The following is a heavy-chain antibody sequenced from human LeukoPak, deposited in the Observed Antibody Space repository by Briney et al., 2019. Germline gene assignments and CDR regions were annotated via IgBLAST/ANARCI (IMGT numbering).Heavy chain of an antibody. CDR2: ISGYNGNT. D-gene: IGHD3-10*02. V-gene: IGHV1-18*01. J-gene: IGHJ3*02. CDR1: GYTFTTYG. Sequence: ASVKVSCKASGYTFTTYGISWVRQAPGQGPEWMGWISGYNGNTNYAQNFQGRVTMTTDTSTSTAYMEVRSLRYDDTAVYYCARVMLRGGQDAFDIWGLGTMVTVSS. CDR3: ARVMLRGGQDAFDI.